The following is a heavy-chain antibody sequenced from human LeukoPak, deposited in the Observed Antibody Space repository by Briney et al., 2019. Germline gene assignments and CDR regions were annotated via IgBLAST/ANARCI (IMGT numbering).Heavy chain of an antibody. J-gene: IGHJ4*02. CDR1: GFTFSSYA. D-gene: IGHD7-27*01. CDR2: FDPEDGET. Sequence: GGSLRLSCAASGFTFSSYAMHWVRQAPGKGLEWMGGFDPEDGETIYAQKFQGRVTMTEDTSTDTAYMELSSLRSEDTAVYYCVGGAPNWGFDYWGQGTLVTVSS. V-gene: IGHV1-24*01. CDR3: VGGAPNWGFDY.